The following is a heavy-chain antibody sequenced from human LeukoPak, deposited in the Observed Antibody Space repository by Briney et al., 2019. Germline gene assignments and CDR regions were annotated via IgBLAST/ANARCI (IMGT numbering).Heavy chain of an antibody. CDR1: EFTFSTYW. CDR2: IKQDGSEK. CDR3: ARRASNYDFWSGYNV. J-gene: IGHJ6*04. Sequence: GGSLRLSCAASEFTFSTYWMNWVRQAPGKGLEWAASIKQDGSEKNYVDSVKGRFTISRDNAKNSLYLQMNSLRAEDTAVYYCARRASNYDFWSGYNVWGKGTTVTVSS. D-gene: IGHD3-3*01. V-gene: IGHV3-7*01.